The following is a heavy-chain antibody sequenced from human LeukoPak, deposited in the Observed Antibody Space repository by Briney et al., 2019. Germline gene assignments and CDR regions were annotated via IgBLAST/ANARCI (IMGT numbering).Heavy chain of an antibody. J-gene: IGHJ4*02. CDR2: INEKGGST. D-gene: IGHD3-10*01. V-gene: IGHV3-23*01. CDR1: GISLSTYA. Sequence: GGSLRLSCVVSGISLSTYAMSWVRQAPGKGLEWVSNINEKGGSTAYADSVKGRFTISRDNSLNTLYLQMSSLRAEDTAVYFCAKRGIVIRGILVIGYHQEAYHYDYWGQGVLVTVSS. CDR3: AKRGIVIRGILVIGYHQEAYHYDY.